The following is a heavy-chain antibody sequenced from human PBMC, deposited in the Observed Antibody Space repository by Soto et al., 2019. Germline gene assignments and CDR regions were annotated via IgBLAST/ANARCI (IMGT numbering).Heavy chain of an antibody. Sequence: SETLSLTCTVSGGSISSSSFHWGWIRQPPGKGLEWIGSIYYSGSTYYSPSLKSRATISVDTSKNQFSLKLSSVTAADSAVYYCARDSYSSGWNYFDFWGQGAQVTVSS. CDR1: GGSISSSSFH. D-gene: IGHD6-19*01. CDR2: IYYSGST. V-gene: IGHV4-39*02. J-gene: IGHJ4*02. CDR3: ARDSYSSGWNYFDF.